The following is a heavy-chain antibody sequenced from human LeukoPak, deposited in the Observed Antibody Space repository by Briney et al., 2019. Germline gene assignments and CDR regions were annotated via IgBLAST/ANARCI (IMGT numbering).Heavy chain of an antibody. D-gene: IGHD1-1*01. V-gene: IGHV3-7*01. Sequence: PGGSLRLSCAASGFTFSIYWMSWVRQAPGKGLEWVANINQDGSQKYYVDSVKGRFTISRDNAKNTLYLQMDSLRAEDTAVYYCAKAGGTTGSMRFYMDVWGEGTTVTVSS. CDR2: INQDGSQK. J-gene: IGHJ6*03. CDR1: GFTFSIYW. CDR3: AKAGGTTGSMRFYMDV.